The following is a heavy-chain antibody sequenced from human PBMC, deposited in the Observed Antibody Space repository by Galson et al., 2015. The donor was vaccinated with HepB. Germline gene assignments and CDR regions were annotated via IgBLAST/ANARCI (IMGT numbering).Heavy chain of an antibody. D-gene: IGHD6-13*01. J-gene: IGHJ4*02. CDR3: ARDRVGSSWYVPDY. Sequence: SVKVSCKASGYTFTGYYMHWVRQAPGQGLEWMGRINPNSGGTNYAQKFQGRVTMTRDTSIRTAYMELSRLRSDDTAVYYCARDRVGSSWYVPDYWGQGTLVTVSS. V-gene: IGHV1-2*06. CDR2: INPNSGGT. CDR1: GYTFTGYY.